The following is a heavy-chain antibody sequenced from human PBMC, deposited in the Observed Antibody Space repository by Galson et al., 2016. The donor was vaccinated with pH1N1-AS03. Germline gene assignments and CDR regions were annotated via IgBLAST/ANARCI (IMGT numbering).Heavy chain of an antibody. J-gene: IGHJ3*02. CDR3: ARGVMGPDCGTDCYSGQAFDI. D-gene: IGHD2-21*02. CDR2: IIPIPILGST. Sequence: SVKVSCKASGDTFTKSAINWVRQAPGQGLQWLGGIIPIPILGSTHYAPEFQDRVTISADSSTHTVYLQMSHLRSDDTATNYFARGVMGPDCGTDCYSGQAFDIWGQGTVVSVSS. CDR1: GDTFTKSA. V-gene: IGHV1-69*13.